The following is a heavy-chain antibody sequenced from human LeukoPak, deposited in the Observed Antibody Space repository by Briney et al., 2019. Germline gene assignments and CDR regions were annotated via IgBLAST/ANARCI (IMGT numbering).Heavy chain of an antibody. D-gene: IGHD3-10*01. CDR3: TRGRSITLLRGVAMSDGFDI. J-gene: IGHJ3*02. Sequence: GGSLRLSCTASGFTFTSYGMNWVRQAPGKGLEWVSFIDTGVIEINYGDSLKGRDTISRDNAKNSLYLQMNGLRAEDTAVYYCTRGRSITLLRGVAMSDGFDIWGQGAMVTVSS. CDR2: IDTGVIEI. CDR1: GFTFTSYG. V-gene: IGHV3-21*01.